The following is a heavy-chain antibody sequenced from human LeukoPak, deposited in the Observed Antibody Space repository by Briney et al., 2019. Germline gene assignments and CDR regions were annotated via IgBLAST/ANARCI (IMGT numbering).Heavy chain of an antibody. J-gene: IGHJ3*02. CDR2: IKRSDGGT. D-gene: IGHD3-16*01. CDR3: AKALGSLDPFDI. Sequence: GGSLRLSCAASGFTFSSYGMHWVRQAPGKGLEWVSTIKRSDGGTYYADSVRGRFTISRDISKNTLFLQMNSLRAEDTALYYCAKALGSLDPFDIWGQGTMVTVSS. CDR1: GFTFSSYG. V-gene: IGHV3-23*01.